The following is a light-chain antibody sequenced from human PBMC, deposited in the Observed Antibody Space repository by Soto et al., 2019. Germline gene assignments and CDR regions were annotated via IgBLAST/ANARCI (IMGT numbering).Light chain of an antibody. CDR1: SSDVGGYNY. CDR2: DVS. CDR3: SSYTSSSTPDV. V-gene: IGLV2-14*01. J-gene: IGLJ1*01. Sequence: QSALTQPASVSGSPGQSITISCTGTSSDVGGYNYVSWYQQHPGKAPKLMIYDVSNRPSGVSNRFSGSKSGNTASLTISGLQAEDEADYYCSSYTSSSTPDVFGTGTTLTVL.